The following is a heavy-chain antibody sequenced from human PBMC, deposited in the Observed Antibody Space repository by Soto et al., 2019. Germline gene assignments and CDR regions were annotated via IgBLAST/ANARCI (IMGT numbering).Heavy chain of an antibody. J-gene: IGHJ3*02. CDR1: GFTFSSYA. CDR2: ISYDGSNK. CDR3: ACSSGWYSAFDI. D-gene: IGHD6-19*01. Sequence: ESGGGVVQPGRSLRLSCAASGFTFSSYAMHWVRQAPGKGLEWVAVISYDGSNKYYADSVKGRFTISRDNSKNTLYLQMNSLRAEDTAVYYCACSSGWYSAFDIWGQGTMVTVSS. V-gene: IGHV3-30-3*01.